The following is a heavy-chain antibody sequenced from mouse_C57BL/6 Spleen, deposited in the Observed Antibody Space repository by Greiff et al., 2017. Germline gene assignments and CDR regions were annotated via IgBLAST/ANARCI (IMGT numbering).Heavy chain of an antibody. J-gene: IGHJ3*01. V-gene: IGHV3-6*01. CDR2: ISYDGSN. CDR3: ARDNPFAY. Sequence: EVKLQESGPGLVKPSQSLSLTCSVTGYSITSGYYWSWIRQFPGNKLEWMGYISYDGSNNYNPSLKNRISITRDTSKNQFFLKLNSVTTEDTATYYCARDNPFAYWGQGTLVTVSA. CDR1: GYSITSGYY.